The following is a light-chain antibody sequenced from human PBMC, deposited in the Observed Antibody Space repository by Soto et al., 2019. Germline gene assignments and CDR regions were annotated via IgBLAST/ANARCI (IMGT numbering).Light chain of an antibody. Sequence: EIVMTQSPATLSVSPGERATLSCRASQSVSSNLAWYQQKPGQAPRLLIYGASTRATGIPARFSGSGSGTEFTLTISSLQSEDFAVYYCQQYKNWPPFTFGQGNNLEIK. V-gene: IGKV3-15*01. J-gene: IGKJ2*01. CDR3: QQYKNWPPFT. CDR2: GAS. CDR1: QSVSSN.